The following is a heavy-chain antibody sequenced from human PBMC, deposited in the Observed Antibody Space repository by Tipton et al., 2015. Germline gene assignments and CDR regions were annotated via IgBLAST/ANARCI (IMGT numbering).Heavy chain of an antibody. Sequence: SLRLSCAASGFTFSRYWMHWVRQVPGKGLVWVSRTDEWGSVMDYADSVRGRFTISRDNAKNTLYLQMSFLRAEDTAVYYCARDLGGRFGQWGQGTLVTVSS. CDR2: TDEWGSVM. CDR3: ARDLGGRFGQ. V-gene: IGHV3-74*01. D-gene: IGHD4-23*01. CDR1: GFTFSRYW. J-gene: IGHJ5*02.